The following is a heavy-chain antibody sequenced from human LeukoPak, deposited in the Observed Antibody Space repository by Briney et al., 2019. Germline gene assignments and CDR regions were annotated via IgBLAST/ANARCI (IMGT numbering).Heavy chain of an antibody. D-gene: IGHD2-15*01. J-gene: IGHJ6*03. CDR2: ISAYNGNT. CDR3: AREGRDTQRYCSGGSCYSGGGNYYYYYYMDV. Sequence: GASVKVSCKASGYTFTSYGISWVRQAPGQGLEWMGWISAYNGNTNYAQKLQGRVTMTTDTSTSTAYMELRSLRSDDTAVYYCAREGRDTQRYCSGGSCYSGGGNYYYYYYMDVWGKGTTVTVSS. V-gene: IGHV1-18*01. CDR1: GYTFTSYG.